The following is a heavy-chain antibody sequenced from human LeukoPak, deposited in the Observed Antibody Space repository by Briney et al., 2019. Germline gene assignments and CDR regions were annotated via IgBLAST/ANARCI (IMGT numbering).Heavy chain of an antibody. CDR2: IYYSGST. CDR1: GGSISSYY. J-gene: IGHJ4*02. V-gene: IGHV4-59*12. D-gene: IGHD3-22*01. CDR3: ARDLSQDRSAKEQGFDY. Sequence: SETLSLPCTVSGGSISSYYWSWIRRPPGKGLEWIGSIYYSGSTNYNPSLKSRVTMSVDTSKNQFSLKLSSVTAADTAVYYCARDLSQDRSAKEQGFDYWGQGTLVTVSS.